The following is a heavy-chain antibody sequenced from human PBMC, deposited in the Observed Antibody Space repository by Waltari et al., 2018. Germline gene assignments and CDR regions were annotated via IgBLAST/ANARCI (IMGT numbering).Heavy chain of an antibody. V-gene: IGHV3-43*01. CDR2: ISWDGGST. Sequence: EVQLVESGGVVVQPGGSLRLSCAASGFTFDDYTMHWVRQAPGKGLEWVSLISWDGGSTYYADSVKGRFTISRDNSKNSLYLQMNSLRTEDTALYYCAKDPSAYCGGDCYHFQHWGQGTLVTVSS. CDR3: AKDPSAYCGGDCYHFQH. D-gene: IGHD2-21*02. CDR1: GFTFDDYT. J-gene: IGHJ1*01.